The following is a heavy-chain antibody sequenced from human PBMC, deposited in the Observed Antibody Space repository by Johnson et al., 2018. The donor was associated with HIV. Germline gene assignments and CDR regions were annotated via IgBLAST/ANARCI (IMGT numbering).Heavy chain of an antibody. V-gene: IGHV3-30*19. CDR3: ARACITSDWDDAFDI. CDR2: ISYDGSNK. D-gene: IGHD3-10*01. CDR1: GFTFSSYG. Sequence: VQLVESGGGVVQPGRSLRLSCAASGFTFSSYGMHWVRQAPGKGLEWVAVISYDGSNKYYADSVKGRFTISRDNSKNTLYLQMNSLRAEDTAVYYCARACITSDWDDAFDIWGQGTMVTVSS. J-gene: IGHJ3*02.